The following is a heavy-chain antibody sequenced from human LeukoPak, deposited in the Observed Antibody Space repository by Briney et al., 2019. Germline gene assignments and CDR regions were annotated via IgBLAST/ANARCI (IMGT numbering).Heavy chain of an antibody. CDR1: GGSISSYY. D-gene: IGHD3-16*01. J-gene: IGHJ4*02. V-gene: IGHV4-59*01. CDR2: IYYSGST. Sequence: KPSETLSLTCTVSGGSISSYYWSWIRQPPGKGLEWIGYIYYSGSTNYNPSLKSRVTISVDTSKNQFSLKLSSVTAADTAVYYCAREMAYGGIDYWGQGTLVTVSS. CDR3: AREMAYGGIDY.